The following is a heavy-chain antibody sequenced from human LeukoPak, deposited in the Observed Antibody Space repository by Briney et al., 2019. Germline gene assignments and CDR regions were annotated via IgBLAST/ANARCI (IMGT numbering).Heavy chain of an antibody. CDR2: ISAYNGNT. CDR3: ERDLIAVTFTVNWFDH. V-gene: IGHV1-18*01. CDR1: XXTFTSYX. J-gene: IGHJ5*02. Sequence: ASVXXXXXXXXXTFTSYXXXXVXQXXXQGXXXXGXISAYNGNTNYPQKLQGRVTITTDTATSTDYMEMRRLRYGDTAVYYCERDLIAVTFTVNWFDHWGQGTLVTVSS. D-gene: IGHD4-11*01.